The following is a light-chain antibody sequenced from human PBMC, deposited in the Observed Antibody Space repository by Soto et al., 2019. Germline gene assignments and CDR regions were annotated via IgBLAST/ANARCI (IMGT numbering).Light chain of an antibody. Sequence: DIMMAQSPDSLAVSLGERATINCKSSQSVLYSSNRKSYLAWYQQKPGQAPKLPIHSASTRESGVPDRFSGSGSGTDFTLTISSLQAEDVAVYYCQQYYSSPRTFGQGTKVDIK. J-gene: IGKJ1*01. CDR1: QSVLYSSNRKSY. CDR2: SAS. CDR3: QQYYSSPRT. V-gene: IGKV4-1*01.